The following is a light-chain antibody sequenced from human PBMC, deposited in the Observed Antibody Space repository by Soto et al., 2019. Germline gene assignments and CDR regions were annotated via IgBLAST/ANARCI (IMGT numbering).Light chain of an antibody. Sequence: AIRMTQSPSSFSASTGDRVTITCRASQGISSYLAWYQQKPVKAPKLLIYKASSLESGVPSRFSGSGSGTEFTLTISSLQPDDFATYYCQQYNSYSQTFGQGTKVDIK. CDR2: KAS. CDR3: QQYNSYSQT. V-gene: IGKV1-8*01. CDR1: QGISSY. J-gene: IGKJ1*01.